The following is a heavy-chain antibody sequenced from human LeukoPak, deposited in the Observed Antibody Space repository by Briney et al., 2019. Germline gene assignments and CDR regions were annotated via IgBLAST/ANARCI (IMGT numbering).Heavy chain of an antibody. Sequence: ASVKVSCKVSGYTLTELSMRWVRQAPGKGLEWMGGFDPEDGETIYAQKFQGRVTMTEDTSTDTAYMELSSLRSEDTAVYYCAATYYYDSSGYYLGDYFDYWGQGTLVTVSS. CDR1: GYTLTELS. D-gene: IGHD3-22*01. CDR3: AATYYYDSSGYYLGDYFDY. J-gene: IGHJ4*02. CDR2: FDPEDGET. V-gene: IGHV1-24*01.